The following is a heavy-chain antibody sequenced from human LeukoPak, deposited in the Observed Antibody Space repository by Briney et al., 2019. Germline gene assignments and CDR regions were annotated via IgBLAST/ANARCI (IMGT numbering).Heavy chain of an antibody. CDR1: GGSFSSYY. CDR3: ARHLWSWLVNY. CDR2: IYYSGST. J-gene: IGHJ4*02. Sequence: SETLPLTCAVYGGSFSSYYWGWIRQPPGKGLEWIGSIYYSGSTYYNPSLKSRVTISVDTSKNQFSLKLSSVTAADTAVYYCARHLWSWLVNYWGQGTLVTVSS. D-gene: IGHD6-19*01. V-gene: IGHV4-39*01.